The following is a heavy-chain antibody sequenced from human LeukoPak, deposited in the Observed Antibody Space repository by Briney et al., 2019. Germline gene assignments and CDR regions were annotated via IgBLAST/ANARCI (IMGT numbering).Heavy chain of an antibody. CDR2: ISYDGSNK. D-gene: IGHD4-17*01. CDR3: ARENPFYGDYAAFDI. CDR1: GFTFSSYA. V-gene: IGHV3-30-3*01. J-gene: IGHJ3*02. Sequence: QPGGSLRLSCAASGFTFSSYAMHWVRQAPGKGLEWVAVISYDGSNKYYADSVKGRFTISRDNSKNTLYLQMNSLRAEDTAVYYCARENPFYGDYAAFDIWGQGTMVTVSS.